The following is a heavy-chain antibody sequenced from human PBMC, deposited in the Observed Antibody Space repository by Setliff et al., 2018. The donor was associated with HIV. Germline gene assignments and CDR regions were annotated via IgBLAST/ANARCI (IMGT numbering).Heavy chain of an antibody. CDR2: MYHTGST. Sequence: SETLSLTCAVSGYSISSGCYWGWIRQPPGKGLEWIGSMYHTGSTYYSPSLNSRFTISVDTSKNQFSLKLRSVTAADTAVYYCARQPLYDDYDWRSYYFDYWGQGSLVTVSS. CDR1: GYSISSGCY. D-gene: IGHD4-17*01. CDR3: ARQPLYDDYDWRSYYFDY. J-gene: IGHJ4*02. V-gene: IGHV4-38-2*01.